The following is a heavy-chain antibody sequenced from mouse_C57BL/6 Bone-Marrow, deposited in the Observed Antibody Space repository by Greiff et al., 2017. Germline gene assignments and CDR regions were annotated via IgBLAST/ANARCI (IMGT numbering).Heavy chain of an antibody. CDR1: GYAFSSSW. V-gene: IGHV1-82*01. CDR3: ARIGGYSDAMDD. J-gene: IGHJ4*01. D-gene: IGHD1-1*02. CDR2: IYPGDGDT. Sequence: QVQLQQSGPELVKPGASVKISCKASGYAFSSSWMNWVKQRPGKGLEWIGRIYPGDGDTYYTGKFKGKATLTADKSSSTAYMQLSSLTSEDSAVXFCARIGGYSDAMDDWGQGTSGTVSS.